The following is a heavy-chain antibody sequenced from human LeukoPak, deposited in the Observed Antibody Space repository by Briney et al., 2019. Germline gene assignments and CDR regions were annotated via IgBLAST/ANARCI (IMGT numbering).Heavy chain of an antibody. D-gene: IGHD3-10*01. CDR1: GGTFSSYA. V-gene: IGHV1-69*04. CDR2: IIPILGIA. CDR3: AKSMVRGVIIGGYGMDV. J-gene: IGHJ6*02. Sequence: SVKVSCKASGGTFSSYAISWVRQAPGQGLEWMGRIIPILGIANYAQKFQGRVTITADKSTSTAYMELSSLRSEDTAAYYCAKSMVRGVIIGGYGMDVWGQGTTVTVSS.